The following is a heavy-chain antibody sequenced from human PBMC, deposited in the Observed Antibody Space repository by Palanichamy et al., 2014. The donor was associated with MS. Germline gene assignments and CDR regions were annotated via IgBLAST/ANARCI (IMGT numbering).Heavy chain of an antibody. D-gene: IGHD1-20*01. CDR2: INSGGGT. V-gene: IGHV3-23*01. J-gene: IGHJ5*02. Sequence: EEQMLQSGGGLVQPGGSLRLSCAASGFTFRSYAMTWVRQAPGKGLQWVASINSGGGTYYADSVKGRFTISRDNSKNSVNLQMNRLRSEDAAVYYCASEKSGITASARSWLDPWGQGILVTV. CDR3: ASEKSGITASARSWLDP. CDR1: GFTFRSYA.